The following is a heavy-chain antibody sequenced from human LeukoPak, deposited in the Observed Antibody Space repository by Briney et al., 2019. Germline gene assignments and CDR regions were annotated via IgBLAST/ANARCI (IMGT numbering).Heavy chain of an antibody. CDR2: ISGRGDKT. CDR1: GFTFSNYA. CDR3: AKGHAPSGSYADY. J-gene: IGHJ4*02. Sequence: GGSLRLSCAASGFTFSNYAMSWVRQAPGRGLEWVSAISGRGDKTYHADSVKGRFTISRDNSRNTLSLQVNSLRAEDTAVYYCAKGHAPSGSYADYWGQGTLVTVSS. D-gene: IGHD1-26*01. V-gene: IGHV3-23*01.